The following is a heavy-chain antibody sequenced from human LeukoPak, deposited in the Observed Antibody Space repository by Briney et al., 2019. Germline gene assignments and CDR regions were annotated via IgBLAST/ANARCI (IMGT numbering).Heavy chain of an antibody. V-gene: IGHV6-1*01. Sequence: SQTLSLTCVISGDSVSSKSAAWNWIRQSPSRGLEWLGRTYYRSKWSSDYAVSVESRIIINPDTSKNQFSLQLNSVTPDDTGVYYCIREVDVVVVTAVNFDYWGQGTLGNVSS. D-gene: IGHD2-21*02. CDR1: GDSVSSKSAA. CDR2: TYYRSKWSS. J-gene: IGHJ4*02. CDR3: IREVDVVVVTAVNFDY.